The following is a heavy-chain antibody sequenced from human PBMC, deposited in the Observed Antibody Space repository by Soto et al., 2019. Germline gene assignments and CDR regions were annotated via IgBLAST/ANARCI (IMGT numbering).Heavy chain of an antibody. CDR3: ARDTINWYFDF. J-gene: IGHJ4*02. V-gene: IGHV4-39*02. Sequence: QLQLQESGPGLVKPSETLSLTCTVSGGSISSRSYYWGWIRQPPGKGLEWIGSIYYGVSTYYSPSLKSRATISIDSSKNQFSLKLSSVTAADTAVYFCARDTINWYFDFWGQGTLVTVSS. CDR1: GGSISSRSYY. D-gene: IGHD1-20*01. CDR2: IYYGVST.